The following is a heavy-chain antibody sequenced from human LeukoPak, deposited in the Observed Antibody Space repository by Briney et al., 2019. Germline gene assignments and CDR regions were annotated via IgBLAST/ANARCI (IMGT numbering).Heavy chain of an antibody. D-gene: IGHD6-13*01. CDR1: GFTFSSYA. J-gene: IGHJ4*02. Sequence: GGSLRLSCAASGFTFSSYAMSWVRQAPGKGLEWVSAISGSGGSTYYADSVKGRFTISRDNSKNTLYLQMNSLRAEDTAVYYCASYLTIAAAGTGTFDYWGQGTLVTVYS. V-gene: IGHV3-23*01. CDR2: ISGSGGST. CDR3: ASYLTIAAAGTGTFDY.